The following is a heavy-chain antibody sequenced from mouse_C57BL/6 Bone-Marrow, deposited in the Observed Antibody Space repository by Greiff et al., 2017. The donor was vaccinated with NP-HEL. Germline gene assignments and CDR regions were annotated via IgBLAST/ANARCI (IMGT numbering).Heavy chain of an antibody. CDR2: ISSGGSYT. Sequence: EVQLQESGGDLVKPGGSLKLSCAASGFTFSSYGMSWVRQTPDKRLEWVATISSGGSYTYYPDSVKGRFTISRDNAKNTLYLQMSSLKSEDTAMYYCARQGLLPYFDYWGQGTTLTVSS. J-gene: IGHJ2*01. CDR1: GFTFSSYG. D-gene: IGHD2-3*01. CDR3: ARQGLLPYFDY. V-gene: IGHV5-6*01.